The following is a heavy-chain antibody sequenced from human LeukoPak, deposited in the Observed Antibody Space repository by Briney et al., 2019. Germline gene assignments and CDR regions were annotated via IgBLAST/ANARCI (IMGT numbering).Heavy chain of an antibody. V-gene: IGHV4-61*02. CDR2: IYASGST. CDR1: GGPRSSGSYY. J-gene: IGHJ4*02. Sequence: SETPSLTCTVSGGPRSSGSYYWSWIRQPAWKGLEWIGRIYASGSTNYNPSLRNRVTISVDTSKNQFSLKLRSVTAADTAVYYCASSQEGDFDYWGQGTLVTVSS. CDR3: ASSQEGDFDY.